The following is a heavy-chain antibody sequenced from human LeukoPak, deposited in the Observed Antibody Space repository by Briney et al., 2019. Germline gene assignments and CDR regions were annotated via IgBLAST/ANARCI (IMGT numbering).Heavy chain of an antibody. CDR2: ISAYNGNT. Sequence: ASVKVSCKASGYTFTSYGICWVRQAPGQGLEWMGWISAYNGNTNYAQKLQGRVTMTTDTSTSTAYMELRSLRSDDTAVYYCARDRSSSGWIDAFDIWGQGTMVTVSS. CDR3: ARDRSSSGWIDAFDI. V-gene: IGHV1-18*01. J-gene: IGHJ3*02. CDR1: GYTFTSYG. D-gene: IGHD6-19*01.